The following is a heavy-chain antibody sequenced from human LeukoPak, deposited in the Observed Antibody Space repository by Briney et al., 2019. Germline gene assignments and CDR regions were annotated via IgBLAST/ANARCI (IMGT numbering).Heavy chain of an antibody. CDR1: GYSFTSYW. CDR3: ARGSSNWSAFDI. Sequence: GESLKISCKGSGYSFTSYWIGWLRQMPGKRLEWMGIIYLGDSDTRYSPSFQGQVTISADKSISTAYLQWSSLKASDTAMYYCARGSSNWSAFDIWGQGTMLTVSS. V-gene: IGHV5-51*01. CDR2: IYLGDSDT. J-gene: IGHJ3*02. D-gene: IGHD6-13*01.